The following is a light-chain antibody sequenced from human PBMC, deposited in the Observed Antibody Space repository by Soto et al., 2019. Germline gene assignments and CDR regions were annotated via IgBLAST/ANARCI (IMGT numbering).Light chain of an antibody. J-gene: IGLJ2*01. CDR2: EVR. Sequence: QSALTQPASVSGSPGQSITISCAGTSSDVGGYNYVSWYQQYPGKAPKLMIYEVRNRPSGVSNRFSGSKSGNTASLTISGLQAEDEADYYCSSYTSTNPVVFGGGTKLTVL. V-gene: IGLV2-14*01. CDR3: SSYTSTNPVV. CDR1: SSDVGGYNY.